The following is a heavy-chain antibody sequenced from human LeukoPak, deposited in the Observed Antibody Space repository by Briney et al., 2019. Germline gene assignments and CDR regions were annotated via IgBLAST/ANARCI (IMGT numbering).Heavy chain of an antibody. CDR2: VYYSGST. Sequence: SETLSLTCSVSGGSIGSYYWSWIRQPPGRGLEWMGYVYYSGSTNYNPSLKSRVTISVDTSKNQFSLKLSSVTAADTAVYYCAKLFPPIYWGQGTLVTVSS. V-gene: IGHV4-59*08. J-gene: IGHJ4*02. CDR1: GGSIGSYY. CDR3: AKLFPPIY.